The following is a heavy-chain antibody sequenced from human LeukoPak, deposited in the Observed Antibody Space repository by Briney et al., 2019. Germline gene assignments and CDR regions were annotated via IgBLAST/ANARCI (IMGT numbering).Heavy chain of an antibody. D-gene: IGHD3-22*01. V-gene: IGHV3-21*01. CDR1: GFTFSNYG. J-gene: IGHJ4*02. CDR2: ISSSSSYI. Sequence: GGSLRLSCAASGFTFSNYGMSWVRQAPGKGLEWVSSISSSSSYIYYADSVKGRFTISRDNAKNSLYLQMNSLRAEDTAVYYCARADSSGYWGQGTLVTVSS. CDR3: ARADSSGY.